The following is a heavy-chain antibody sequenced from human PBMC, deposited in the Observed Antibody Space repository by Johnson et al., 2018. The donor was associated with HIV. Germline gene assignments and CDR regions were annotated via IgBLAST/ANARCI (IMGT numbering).Heavy chain of an antibody. CDR3: ARVSDSDSN. J-gene: IGHJ3*01. CDR1: GFTFDDYG. V-gene: IGHV3-20*04. Sequence: VQLVESGGGVVRPGGSLRLSCAASGFTFDDYGMNWVRQAPGKGLEWVSGINWSGGSMGYADSVKGRFTISKDNSKNTLYLQMNSLRAEDTAVYYCARVSDSDSNWGQGTMVTVSS. CDR2: INWSGGSM. D-gene: IGHD3-22*01.